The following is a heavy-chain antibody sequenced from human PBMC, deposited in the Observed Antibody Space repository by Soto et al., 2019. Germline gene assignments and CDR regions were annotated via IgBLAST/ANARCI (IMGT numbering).Heavy chain of an antibody. V-gene: IGHV3-23*01. Sequence: GGSLRLSCAASGFTFSSFAMSWVRQAPGKGLDWVSAISGSGGSTYSAYYVKVRFTIYRDNSKNTLYLQMSSLRAEDTAVYYCARGFSAGKGSPPDXWGQGSLVTVSX. D-gene: IGHD6-13*01. CDR2: ISGSGGST. J-gene: IGHJ4*02. CDR1: GFTFSSFA. CDR3: ARGFSAGKGSPPDX.